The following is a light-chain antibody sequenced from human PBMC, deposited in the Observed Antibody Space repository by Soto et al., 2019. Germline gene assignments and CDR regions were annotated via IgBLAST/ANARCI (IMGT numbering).Light chain of an antibody. J-gene: IGLJ3*02. V-gene: IGLV8-61*01. CDR1: SGSVSTNYY. CDR2: STH. Sequence: QTVVTQEPSFSVSPGGTVTLTCGLNSGSVSTNYYPSWYQQTPGQAPRTLIYSTHTRSSGVPDRFSGSILGNKAALTITGAQADDESDYYCVLYMGGGIRVFGGGTKLTVL. CDR3: VLYMGGGIRV.